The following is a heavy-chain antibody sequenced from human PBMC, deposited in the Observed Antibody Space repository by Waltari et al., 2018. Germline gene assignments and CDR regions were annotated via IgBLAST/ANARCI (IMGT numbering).Heavy chain of an antibody. CDR1: SCIFGRFG. CDR3: AKEVRVSGTTLYSDGMDV. V-gene: IGHV3-30*18. J-gene: IGHJ6*02. D-gene: IGHD1-20*01. CDR2: ISFDGSNK. Sequence: QVQLVESGGGVVQPGRSMRLSGAASSCIFGRFGMRWVRQAPGKGLESVAIISFDGSNKQYADSVNGRFTISRDNYKNMLYLQMNSLKAEDTAVYYCAKEVRVSGTTLYSDGMDVWGQGTTVTVSS.